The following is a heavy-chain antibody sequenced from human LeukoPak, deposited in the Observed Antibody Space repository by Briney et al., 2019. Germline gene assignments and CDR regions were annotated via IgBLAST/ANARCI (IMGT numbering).Heavy chain of an antibody. J-gene: IGHJ4*02. CDR2: IYYSGST. D-gene: IGHD5-12*01. CDR3: ARIGYSGYESY. Sequence: SETLSLTCTVSGGSISSYYWSWIRQPPGKGLEWIGYIYYSGSTNYNPSLKSRVTISVDTSKNQFSLKLSSVTAADTAVYYCARIGYSGYESYWGQGTLVTVSS. CDR1: GGSISSYY. V-gene: IGHV4-59*12.